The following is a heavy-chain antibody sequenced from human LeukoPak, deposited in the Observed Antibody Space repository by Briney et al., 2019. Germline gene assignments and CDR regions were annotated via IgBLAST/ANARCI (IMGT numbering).Heavy chain of an antibody. CDR1: GYRFTSYW. J-gene: IGHJ3*02. CDR3: ARRRGRYSGDAFDI. CDR2: IYPGDSDT. V-gene: IGHV5-51*01. D-gene: IGHD1-26*01. Sequence: GESLKISCKGSGYRFTSYWIGWVRQIPGKGLELMGFIYPGDSDTRYSPSFQGQVTISADKSMSTAYLQWSSLKASDTAMYYCARRRGRYSGDAFDIWGQGTMVTVSS.